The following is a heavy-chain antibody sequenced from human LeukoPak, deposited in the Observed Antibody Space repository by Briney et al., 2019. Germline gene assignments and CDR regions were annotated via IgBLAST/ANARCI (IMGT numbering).Heavy chain of an antibody. CDR3: AKDHGIAVAGWYY. D-gene: IGHD6-19*01. Sequence: GGSLRLSSAASGFTFSSYAMSWVRQAPGKGLEWVSAISGSGGSTYYADSVKGRFTISRDNSKNTLYLQMNSLRAEDTAVYYCAKDHGIAVAGWYYWGQGTLVAVSS. CDR1: GFTFSSYA. J-gene: IGHJ4*02. V-gene: IGHV3-23*01. CDR2: ISGSGGST.